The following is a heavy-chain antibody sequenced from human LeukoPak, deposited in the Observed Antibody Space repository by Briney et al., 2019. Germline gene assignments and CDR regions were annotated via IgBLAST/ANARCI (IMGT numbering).Heavy chain of an antibody. Sequence: GGSLRLSCAASGFTFSTYTMYWVCHPPGKGLEWVSIIGSSGGGIHYADSVKGRFTISRDNAKNSLYLQMTSLRAEDTAVYYCARRFDYWGQGILITVSS. V-gene: IGHV3-21*01. J-gene: IGHJ4*02. CDR2: IGSSGGGI. CDR1: GFTFSTYT. CDR3: ARRFDY.